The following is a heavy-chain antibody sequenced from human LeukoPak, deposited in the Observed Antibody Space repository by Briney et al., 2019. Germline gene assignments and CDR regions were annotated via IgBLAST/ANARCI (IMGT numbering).Heavy chain of an antibody. CDR1: GGTFSSYA. D-gene: IGHD3-22*01. CDR3: ARDLYGILVTEVITGGFGY. V-gene: IGHV1-69*04. Sequence: GASVKVSCKASGGTFSSYAISWVRQAPGQGLEWMGRIIPILGIANYAQKFQGRVTITAGKSTSTAYMELSSLRSEDMAVYYCARDLYGILVTEVITGGFGYWGQGTLVTVSS. CDR2: IIPILGIA. J-gene: IGHJ4*02.